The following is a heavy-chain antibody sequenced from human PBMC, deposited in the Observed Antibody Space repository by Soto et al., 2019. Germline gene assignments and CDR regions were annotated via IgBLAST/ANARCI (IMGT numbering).Heavy chain of an antibody. Sequence: GGSLRLSCAASGFTFSTYAMTWVRQAPGKGLEWVSAISASGGSTYYADSVKGRFTISRDNSKNTLYLQMNGLRAEDTAVYYCAKDQSDLHWYFDLWGRGTLVTVSS. V-gene: IGHV3-23*01. CDR3: AKDQSDLHWYFDL. CDR2: ISASGGST. CDR1: GFTFSTYA. J-gene: IGHJ2*01.